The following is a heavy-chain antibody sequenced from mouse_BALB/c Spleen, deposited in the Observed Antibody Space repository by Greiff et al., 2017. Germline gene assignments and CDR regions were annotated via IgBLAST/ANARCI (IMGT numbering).Heavy chain of an antibody. CDR2: INSNGGST. J-gene: IGHJ4*01. V-gene: IGHV5-6-3*01. Sequence: EVMLVESGGGLVQPGGSLKLSCAASGFTFSSYGMSWVRQTPDKRLELVATINSNGGSTYYPDSVKGRFTIARDNAKNTLYLQMSSRKSEDTAMYYCARDPVNDGVMDYWGQGTSVTVSS. CDR1: GFTFSSYG. D-gene: IGHD2-12*01. CDR3: ARDPVNDGVMDY.